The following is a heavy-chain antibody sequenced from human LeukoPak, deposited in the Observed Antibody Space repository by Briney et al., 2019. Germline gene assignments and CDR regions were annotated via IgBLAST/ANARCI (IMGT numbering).Heavy chain of an antibody. CDR2: IYYSGST. V-gene: IGHV4-59*01. D-gene: IGHD6-13*01. CDR1: GGSISSYY. CDR3: ARGSSSWYASPVF. J-gene: IGHJ4*02. Sequence: PSETLSLTCTVSGGSISSYYWSWIRQPPGEGLEWIGYIYYSGSTNYNPSLKSRVTISVDTSKNQFSLKLGSVTAADTAVYYCARGSSSWYASPVFWGQGTLVTVSS.